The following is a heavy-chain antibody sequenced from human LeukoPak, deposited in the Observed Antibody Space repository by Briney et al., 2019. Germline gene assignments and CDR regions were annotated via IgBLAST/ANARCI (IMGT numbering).Heavy chain of an antibody. V-gene: IGHV3-20*04. D-gene: IGHD3-22*01. CDR1: GFTFDDYG. CDR3: ARGARITMVVVDSDAFDI. J-gene: IGHJ3*02. Sequence: GGSLRLSCAASGFTFDDYGMSWVRQAPGRGLEWVSGINWNGGSTGYADSVKGRFTISRDNAKNSLYLQMNSLRAEDTALYYCARGARITMVVVDSDAFDIWGQGTMVTVSS. CDR2: INWNGGST.